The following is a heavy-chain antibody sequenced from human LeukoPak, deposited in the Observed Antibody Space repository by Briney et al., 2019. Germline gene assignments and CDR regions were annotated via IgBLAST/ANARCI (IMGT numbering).Heavy chain of an antibody. J-gene: IGHJ5*02. D-gene: IGHD3-10*01. CDR1: GGSISSSSYY. V-gene: IGHV4-39*07. Sequence: PSETLSLTCTVSGGSISSSSYYWGWIRQPPGKGLEWIGSIYYSGSTYYNPSLKSRVTISVDTSKNQFSLKLSSVTAADTAVYSWAGCLCRGRWRDWSTPWGQGPLVTV. CDR2: IYYSGST. CDR3: AGCLCRGRWRDWSTP.